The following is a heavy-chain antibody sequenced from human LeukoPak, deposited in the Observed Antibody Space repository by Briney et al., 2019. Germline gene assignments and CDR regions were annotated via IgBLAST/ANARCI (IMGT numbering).Heavy chain of an antibody. D-gene: IGHD1-26*01. V-gene: IGHV4-39*01. CDR1: GGSISSSSYY. CDR3: ARQGSGSYLRAFDI. J-gene: IGHJ3*02. Sequence: SETLSLTCTVSGGSISSSSYYWGWIRQPPGKGLEWIGSIYYSGSTYYNPSLKSRVTISVDTSKNQFSLKLSSVTAADTAVYYCARQGSGSYLRAFDIWGQGTMVTV. CDR2: IYYSGST.